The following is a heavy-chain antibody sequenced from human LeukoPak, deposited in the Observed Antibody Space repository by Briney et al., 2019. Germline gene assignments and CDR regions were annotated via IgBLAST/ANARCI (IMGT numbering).Heavy chain of an antibody. CDR2: ISAYNGNT. V-gene: IGHV1-18*01. Sequence: ASVKVSCKASGYTFTSYGISWVRQAPGQGLEWMGWISAYNGNTNYAQKLQGRVTMTTDTSTSTAYMELRSLRSDDTAVYYCARGGYYDFWRRRDIYYYGMDVWGQGTTVTVSS. CDR1: GYTFTSYG. D-gene: IGHD3-3*01. CDR3: ARGGYYDFWRRRDIYYYGMDV. J-gene: IGHJ6*02.